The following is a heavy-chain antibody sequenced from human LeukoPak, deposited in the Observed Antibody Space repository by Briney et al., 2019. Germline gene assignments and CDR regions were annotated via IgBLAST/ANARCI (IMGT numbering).Heavy chain of an antibody. Sequence: ASVNVSCTASGYTFTSYGISWVRQAPGQGLEWMGWISAYNGNTNYAQKLQGRVTMTTDTSTSTAYMELRSLRSDDTAVYYCARSDSSGYYWFWDYWGQGTLVTVSS. CDR3: ARSDSSGYYWFWDY. D-gene: IGHD3-22*01. CDR1: GYTFTSYG. J-gene: IGHJ4*02. V-gene: IGHV1-18*01. CDR2: ISAYNGNT.